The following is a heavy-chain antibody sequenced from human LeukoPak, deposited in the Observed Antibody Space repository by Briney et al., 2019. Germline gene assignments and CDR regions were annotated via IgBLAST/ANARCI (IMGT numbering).Heavy chain of an antibody. CDR3: ASGPYSSSWFDH. CDR1: GFTVSSNY. D-gene: IGHD6-13*01. Sequence: GGSLRLSCAASGFTVSSNYMSWVRQAPGKGLEWVSVIYSGGSTYYADSVKGRFTISRDNSKNTLYLQMNSLRAEDTAVYYCASGPYSSSWFDHWGQGTLVTVSS. J-gene: IGHJ5*02. V-gene: IGHV3-66*02. CDR2: IYSGGST.